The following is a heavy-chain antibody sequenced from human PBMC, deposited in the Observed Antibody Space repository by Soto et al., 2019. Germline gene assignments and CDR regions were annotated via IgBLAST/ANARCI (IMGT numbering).Heavy chain of an antibody. CDR2: IIPIFGTA. J-gene: IGHJ4*02. CDR1: GGTFSSYA. Sequence: ASVKVSCKASGGTFSSYAISWVRQAPGQGLEWMGGIIPIFGTANYAQKFQGRVTITADKSTSTAYMELSSLRSEDTAGYYCARTSSRDGYNRPFGYWGQGTLVTVSS. CDR3: ARTSSRDGYNRPFGY. V-gene: IGHV1-69*06. D-gene: IGHD5-12*01.